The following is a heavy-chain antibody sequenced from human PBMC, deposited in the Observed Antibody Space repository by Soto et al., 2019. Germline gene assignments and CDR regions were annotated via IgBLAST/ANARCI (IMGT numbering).Heavy chain of an antibody. CDR3: ARCGTHNDYKFQH. J-gene: IGHJ1*01. V-gene: IGHV4-31*03. CDR2: IYYSGNA. Sequence: PSETLSLTCTVSGGSISSGDYYWSWIRQHPGKGLEWIGYIYYSGNAYYNPSLKSRLIISLDTSKNQFFLKLTSVNAADTAVYYCARCGTHNDYKFQHWGQGTLVTVSS. CDR1: GGSISSGDYY. D-gene: IGHD4-4*01.